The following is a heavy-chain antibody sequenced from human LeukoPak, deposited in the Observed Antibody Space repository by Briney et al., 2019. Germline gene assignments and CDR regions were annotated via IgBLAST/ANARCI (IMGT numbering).Heavy chain of an antibody. CDR1: GYTFTSYA. CDR2: INAGNGNT. V-gene: IGHV1-3*01. J-gene: IGHJ4*02. D-gene: IGHD2-15*01. Sequence: ASVKVSCTASGYTFTSYAMHWVRQAPGQRLEWMGWINAGNGNTKYSQKFQGRVTITRDTSASTAYMELSSLRSEDTAVYYCARKADCSGGSCYSPAGYWGQGTLVTVSS. CDR3: ARKADCSGGSCYSPAGY.